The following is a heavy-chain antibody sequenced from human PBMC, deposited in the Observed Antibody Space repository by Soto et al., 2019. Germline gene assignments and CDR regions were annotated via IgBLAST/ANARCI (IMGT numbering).Heavy chain of an antibody. Sequence: GASVKVSCKASGYTFTSYGISWVRQAPGQGLEWMGWISAYNGHTIYAQKLQGRVTPATDTSTTTAYMELRSLRSDDTAVYYCARDRDSGSSPYYGMDVWGQGTTVTVSS. V-gene: IGHV1-18*01. CDR2: ISAYNGHT. CDR3: ARDRDSGSSPYYGMDV. D-gene: IGHD6-13*01. CDR1: GYTFTSYG. J-gene: IGHJ6*02.